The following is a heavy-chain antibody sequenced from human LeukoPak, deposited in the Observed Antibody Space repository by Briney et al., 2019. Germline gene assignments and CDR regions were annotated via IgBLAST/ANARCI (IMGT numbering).Heavy chain of an antibody. Sequence: PGGSLRLSCAASGFTFSSYWMSWVRQAPGKGLEWVANIKQDGSEKYYVDSVKGRFTISRDNAKNSLYLQMNSLRAEDTAVYYCVRDMAAAVLDYYYYGMDVWGQGTTVTVSS. V-gene: IGHV3-7*01. CDR1: GFTFSSYW. J-gene: IGHJ6*02. CDR2: IKQDGSEK. D-gene: IGHD6-13*01. CDR3: VRDMAAAVLDYYYYGMDV.